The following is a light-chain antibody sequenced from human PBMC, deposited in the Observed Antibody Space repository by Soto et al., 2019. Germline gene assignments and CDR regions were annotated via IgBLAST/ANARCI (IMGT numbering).Light chain of an antibody. J-gene: IGKJ2*01. CDR3: QQRSNWGMYT. V-gene: IGKV3-11*01. Sequence: EIVLTQSPATLSLSPGERATLSCRASQSVSRYLAWFQQKSGQAPRLLIYGVSNRATGIPARFSGSGSGTDFTLNISSLDPEDFAVYYCQQRSNWGMYTFGQGTKLEIK. CDR2: GVS. CDR1: QSVSRY.